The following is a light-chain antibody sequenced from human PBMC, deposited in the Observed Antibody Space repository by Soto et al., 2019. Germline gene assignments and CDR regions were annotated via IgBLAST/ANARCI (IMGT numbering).Light chain of an antibody. Sequence: EIVLTQSPGTLSLSPGERATLSCRASQSVSSSFLAWYQQTPGQAPRLLIYGASSRATGIPDRFSGSGSGTDFTLTISRLEPEDFAVYYCQQYGSSPQTFGQGTKVEFK. J-gene: IGKJ1*01. CDR2: GAS. CDR1: QSVSSSF. V-gene: IGKV3-20*01. CDR3: QQYGSSPQT.